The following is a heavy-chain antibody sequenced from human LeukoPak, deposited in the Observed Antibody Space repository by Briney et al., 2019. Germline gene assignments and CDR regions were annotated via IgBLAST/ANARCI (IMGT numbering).Heavy chain of an antibody. J-gene: IGHJ4*02. CDR2: INSDGSST. CDR1: GFTFSNYW. CDR3: ARGGITAMDGC. V-gene: IGHV3-74*01. D-gene: IGHD5-18*01. Sequence: GGPLRLSCAASGFTFSNYWMHWVRKAPGKGLVWVSRINSDGSSTTYADSVKGRFTMSRDNAKNTLYLQMNSLRAEDTAVYYCARGGITAMDGCWGQGTLVTVSS.